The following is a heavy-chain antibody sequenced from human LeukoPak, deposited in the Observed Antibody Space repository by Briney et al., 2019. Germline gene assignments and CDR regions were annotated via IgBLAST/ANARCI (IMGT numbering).Heavy chain of an antibody. CDR3: AKDGYNYSDY. Sequence: GGSLRLSCAASGFTFSNYGMHWVRQAPGKGLEWVAFIRYDGSNKDYADSVKGRFTISRDNSKNTLYLQMNSLRAEDTAVYYCAKDGYNYSDYWGQGTRVTVSS. CDR1: GFTFSNYG. V-gene: IGHV3-30*02. J-gene: IGHJ4*02. CDR2: IRYDGSNK. D-gene: IGHD5-24*01.